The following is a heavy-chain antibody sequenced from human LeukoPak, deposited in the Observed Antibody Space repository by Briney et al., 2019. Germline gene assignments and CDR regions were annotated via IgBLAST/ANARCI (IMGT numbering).Heavy chain of an antibody. CDR2: IKQDGSEK. J-gene: IGHJ4*02. Sequence: PGGSLRLSCEASGLTFNNYAMHWVRQSSGKGLEWVANIKQDGSEKYYVDSVKGRFTISRDNAKNSLYLQMNSLRVEDTAVYYCARVNRIVYYYDSSGYYWGQGTLVTVSS. D-gene: IGHD3-22*01. CDR3: ARVNRIVYYYDSSGYY. V-gene: IGHV3-7*01. CDR1: GLTFNNYA.